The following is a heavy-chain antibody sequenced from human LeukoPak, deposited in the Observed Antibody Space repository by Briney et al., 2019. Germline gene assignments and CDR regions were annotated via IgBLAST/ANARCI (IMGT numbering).Heavy chain of an antibody. CDR3: ARHAVAWQLVSSLGY. D-gene: IGHD1-26*01. V-gene: IGHV4-39*01. CDR1: GFTFSSYS. J-gene: IGHJ4*02. CDR2: IYYSGST. Sequence: GSLRLSCAASGFTFSSYSMNWIRQPPGKGLEWVGSIYYSGSTYYNPSLKSRVTISVDTSKNQFSLKLSSVTAADPAVYYCARHAVAWQLVSSLGYWCQGTRVIVSS.